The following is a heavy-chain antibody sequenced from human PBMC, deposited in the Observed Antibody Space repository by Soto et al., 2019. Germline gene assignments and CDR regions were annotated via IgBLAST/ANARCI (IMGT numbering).Heavy chain of an antibody. CDR2: ISAYNGNT. CDR3: SRSDCLLFSPEAGALNPHLDY. Sequence: QVQLVQSGAEVKKPGASVKVSCKASGYTFTSYGISWVRQAPGQGLEWMGWISAYNGNTNYAQKLQGRVNMTTDTSTSTAYMELRSLRFDDTAVYYCSRSDCLLFSPEAGALNPHLDYWGQGTLVTVYS. V-gene: IGHV1-18*01. J-gene: IGHJ4*02. D-gene: IGHD3-9*01. CDR1: GYTFTSYG.